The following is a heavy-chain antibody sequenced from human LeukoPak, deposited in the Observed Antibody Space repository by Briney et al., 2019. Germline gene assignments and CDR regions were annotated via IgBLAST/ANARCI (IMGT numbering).Heavy chain of an antibody. D-gene: IGHD2-15*01. CDR1: GGSINGYF. CDR3: ARSARVEPGTGYYFDS. J-gene: IGHJ4*02. Sequence: PSETLSLTCTVSGGSINGYFWRWMRQPAGKGLEWIGRILTNGNTDYNPSLNSRVTMSMDTSRNQFSLKLRSVSAADTAVYYCARSARVEPGTGYYFDSWGRGTLVTVSS. CDR2: ILTNGNT. V-gene: IGHV4-4*07.